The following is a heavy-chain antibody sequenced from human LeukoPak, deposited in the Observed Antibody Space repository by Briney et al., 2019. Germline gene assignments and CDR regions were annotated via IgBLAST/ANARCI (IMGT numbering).Heavy chain of an antibody. D-gene: IGHD3-22*01. Sequence: SETLSLTCTVSGASISTYYWSWIRQPAGKGLEWIGHIYTSESTNYNPSLKSRVTMSVDTSKNQFSLKLTSVTAADTAVYYCARVNYDSTGYYYRTRYYFDFWGQGTLVTVSS. CDR1: GASISTYY. J-gene: IGHJ4*02. CDR2: IYTSEST. CDR3: ARVNYDSTGYYYRTRYYFDF. V-gene: IGHV4-4*07.